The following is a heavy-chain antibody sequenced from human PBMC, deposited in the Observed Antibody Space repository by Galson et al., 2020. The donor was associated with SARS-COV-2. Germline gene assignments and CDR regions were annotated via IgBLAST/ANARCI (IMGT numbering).Heavy chain of an antibody. J-gene: IGHJ6*02. V-gene: IGHV4-59*08. CDR2: SYYSGIT. CDR3: ARLESYYYGMDV. Sequence: TLSLTCTVSGGSISNYYWSWIRQPPGKGLEWIGHSYYSGITDYNPSLKSRATISVDTSKNQVPLELSSVTAADTAVYYCARLESYYYGMDVWGQGTTVTVSS. CDR1: GGSISNYY. D-gene: IGHD1-1*01.